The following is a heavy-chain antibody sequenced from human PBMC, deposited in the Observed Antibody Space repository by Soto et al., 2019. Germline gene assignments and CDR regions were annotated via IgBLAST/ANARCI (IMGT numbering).Heavy chain of an antibody. V-gene: IGHV1-2*02. CDR3: ARDPASSSGYFNWFDP. CDR2: INPNSGGT. CDR1: GYTFTGYY. J-gene: IGHJ5*02. Sequence: ASVKVSCKASGYTFTGYYMHWVRQAPGQGLEWMGWINPNSGGTNYAQKFQGRVTMTWDTSISTAYMELSRLRSDDTAVYYCARDPASSSGYFNWFDPWGQGTLVTVSS. D-gene: IGHD3-22*01.